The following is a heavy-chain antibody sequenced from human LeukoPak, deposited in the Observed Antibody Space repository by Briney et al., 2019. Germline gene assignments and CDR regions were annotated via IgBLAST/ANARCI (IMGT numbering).Heavy chain of an antibody. CDR1: GYTFTGYY. CDR2: ISAYNGNT. J-gene: IGHJ4*02. Sequence: ASVTVSCKASGYTFTGYYMHWVRQAPGQGLEWMGWISAYNGNTNYAQKLQGRVTMTTDTSTSTAYMELRSLRSDDTAVYYCARDPAPYSSSWYALHFDYWGQGTLVTVSS. CDR3: ARDPAPYSSSWYALHFDY. V-gene: IGHV1-18*04. D-gene: IGHD6-13*01.